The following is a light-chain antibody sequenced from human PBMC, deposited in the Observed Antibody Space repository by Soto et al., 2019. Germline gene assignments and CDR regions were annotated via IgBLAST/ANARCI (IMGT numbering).Light chain of an antibody. Sequence: QSALTQPASVSGSPGQSITISCSGTSNDVGGYDYVSWYQQHPGKAPKLVIYEVSNRPSWVSNRFSGSKSGNTASLTISGLQAEDEGDYYCSSYAGSPTFVVFGGGTKLTVL. J-gene: IGLJ2*01. V-gene: IGLV2-14*01. CDR3: SSYAGSPTFVV. CDR1: SNDVGGYDY. CDR2: EVS.